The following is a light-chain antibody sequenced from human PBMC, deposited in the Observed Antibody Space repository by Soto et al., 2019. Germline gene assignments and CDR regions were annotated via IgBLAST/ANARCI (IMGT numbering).Light chain of an antibody. CDR1: QGISSY. CDR3: QQPNGLT. V-gene: IGKV1-9*01. Sequence: DLQLTQSPSFLSASVGDRVTITCRASQGISSYLAWYQQKPGKAPKLLIYAASTLQSGVPSRFSGSGSGTEFTLTISSLQPEDFATYYCQQPNGLTFGGGTKVEIK. J-gene: IGKJ4*01. CDR2: AAS.